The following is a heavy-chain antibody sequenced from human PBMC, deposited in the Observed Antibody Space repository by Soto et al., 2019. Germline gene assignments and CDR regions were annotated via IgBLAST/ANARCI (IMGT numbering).Heavy chain of an antibody. CDR2: IPNNGSP. CDR3: ARIGWGGDS. J-gene: IGHJ4*02. V-gene: IGHV4-61*01. CDR1: GGSVRTGSYH. D-gene: IGHD7-27*01. Sequence: PSETLSLTCIVSGGSVRTGSYHWSWIRQPPGKGLEWIGFIPNNGSPDYNPSLKSRVVVSIDRSKNQFSLKVNSVTAADTAVYFCARIGWGGDSWGQGTLVTV.